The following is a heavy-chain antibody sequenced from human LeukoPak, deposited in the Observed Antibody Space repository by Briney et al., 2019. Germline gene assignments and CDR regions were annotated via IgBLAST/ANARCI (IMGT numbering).Heavy chain of an antibody. CDR1: GFTSDDCA. D-gene: IGHD6-19*01. V-gene: IGHV3-9*02. CDR3: AKDMDSSGTNAFDI. CDR2: ISWNSGSI. J-gene: IGHJ3*02. Sequence: GGSLRLSCAGSGFTSDDCAMHWVRHAPWKGLEWVSGISWNSGSIGYADSVKGRFTISRDNAKNSLYLQMNSLRAEDTALYYCAKDMDSSGTNAFDIWGQGTMVTVSS.